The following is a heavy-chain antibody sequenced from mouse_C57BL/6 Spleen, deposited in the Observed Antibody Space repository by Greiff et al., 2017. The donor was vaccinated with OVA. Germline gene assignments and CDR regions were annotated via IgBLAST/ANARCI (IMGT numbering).Heavy chain of an antibody. CDR2: ISSGSSTI. Sequence: DVHLVESGGGLVKPGGSLKLSCAASGFTFSDYGMHWVRQAPEKGLEWVAYISSGSSTIYYADTVKGRFTISRDNAKNTLFLQMTSLRSEDTAMYYCARDDGYIYYYAMDYWGQGTSVTVSS. CDR1: GFTFSDYG. D-gene: IGHD2-3*01. J-gene: IGHJ4*01. V-gene: IGHV5-17*01. CDR3: ARDDGYIYYYAMDY.